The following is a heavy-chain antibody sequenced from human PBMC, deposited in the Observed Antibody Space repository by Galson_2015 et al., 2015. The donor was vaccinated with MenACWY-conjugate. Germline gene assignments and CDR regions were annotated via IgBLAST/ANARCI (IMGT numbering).Heavy chain of an antibody. D-gene: IGHD3-10*01. CDR3: ARDRGENYGSGSFFDY. CDR2: INPNSGDT. J-gene: IGHJ4*02. V-gene: IGHV1-2*06. CDR1: GYTFTGYY. Sequence: SVKVSCKASGYTFTGYYMHWVRQAPGQGLEWMGRINPNSGDTIYAQKFQGRVTMTRDTSISTAYMELSRLRSDDTAVYYCARDRGENYGSGSFFDYWGQGTLVTVSS.